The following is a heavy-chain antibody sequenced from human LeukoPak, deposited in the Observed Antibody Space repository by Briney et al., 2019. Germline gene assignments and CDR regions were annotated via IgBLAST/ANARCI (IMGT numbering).Heavy chain of an antibody. D-gene: IGHD3-10*01. V-gene: IGHV1-2*02. CDR2: INPNSGGT. CDR1: GYTFTGYY. Sequence: ASVKVSCKASGYTFTGYYMHWVRQAPGQGLEWMGWINPNSGGTNYAQKFQGRVTITADKSTSTAYMELSSLRSEDTAVYYCARAGSRDWFDPWGQGTLVTVSS. J-gene: IGHJ5*02. CDR3: ARAGSRDWFDP.